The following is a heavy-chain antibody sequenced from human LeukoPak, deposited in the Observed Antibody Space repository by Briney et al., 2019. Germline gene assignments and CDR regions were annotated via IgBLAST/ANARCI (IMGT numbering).Heavy chain of an antibody. D-gene: IGHD3-3*01. V-gene: IGHV4-59*01. J-gene: IGHJ5*02. CDR3: AAQYSTIFGVVIGFDP. CDR1: GGSISSYY. CDR2: IYYSGST. Sequence: SSETLSLTCAVYGGSISSYYWSWIRQPPGKGLEWIGYIYYSGSTNYNPSLKSRVTISVDTSKNQFSLKLSSVTAADTAVYYCAAQYSTIFGVVIGFDPWGQGTLVTVSS.